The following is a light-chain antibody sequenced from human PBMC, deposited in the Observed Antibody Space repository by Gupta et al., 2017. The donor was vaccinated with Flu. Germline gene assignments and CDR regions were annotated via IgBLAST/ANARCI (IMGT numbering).Light chain of an antibody. CDR3: NSRDSSGIL. CDR1: SLRSYY. Sequence: SSELTQDPAVSVALGQTVRITCQGDSLRSYYASWYQQKPGQAPVLVIYGKNNRPSGIPDRFSGSSSGNTASLTITGAQAEDEADYYCNSRDSSGILFGGETKLTVL. J-gene: IGLJ3*02. V-gene: IGLV3-19*01. CDR2: GKN.